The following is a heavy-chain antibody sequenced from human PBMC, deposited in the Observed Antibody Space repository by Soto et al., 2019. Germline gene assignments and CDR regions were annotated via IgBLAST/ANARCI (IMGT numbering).Heavy chain of an antibody. CDR3: ARLFREGESSAFDI. CDR1: GFTFSNYW. V-gene: IGHV3-74*01. Sequence: EVQLVESGGGLIQPGGSLRLSCAASGFTFSNYWMHWVRQGPGRGLVWVSRINSHGSDTDYADPVKGRFTISRDNAKKMLYLQVNSVRAEDTALYYCARLFREGESSAFDIWGQGTMVTVSS. CDR2: INSHGSDT. D-gene: IGHD3-16*01. J-gene: IGHJ3*02.